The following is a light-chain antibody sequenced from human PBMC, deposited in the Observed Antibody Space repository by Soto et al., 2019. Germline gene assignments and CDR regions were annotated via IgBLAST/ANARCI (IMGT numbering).Light chain of an antibody. CDR2: KAS. Sequence: DIQITPSPSILSASVGARVTITCRASQSISSWLAWYQQKPGKAPNLLIHKASHLESGVPSRFSGSGSGTEFTLTISSLQPGDFATYYCQHYNTYPWTFGQGTKVDI. CDR3: QHYNTYPWT. J-gene: IGKJ1*01. V-gene: IGKV1-5*03. CDR1: QSISSW.